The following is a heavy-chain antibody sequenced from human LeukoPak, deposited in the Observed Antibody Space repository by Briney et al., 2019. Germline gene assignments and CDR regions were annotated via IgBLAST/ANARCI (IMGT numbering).Heavy chain of an antibody. J-gene: IGHJ4*02. Sequence: ASVKVSCKASGGTFSSYAISWVRQAPGQGLEWMGGIIPIFGTANYAQKFQGRVTITTDESTSTAYMELRSLRSDDTAVYNCARDPTSTYSGSYYGDYWGQGTLVTVSS. CDR2: IIPIFGTA. V-gene: IGHV1-69*05. CDR3: ARDPTSTYSGSYYGDY. CDR1: GGTFSSYA. D-gene: IGHD1-26*01.